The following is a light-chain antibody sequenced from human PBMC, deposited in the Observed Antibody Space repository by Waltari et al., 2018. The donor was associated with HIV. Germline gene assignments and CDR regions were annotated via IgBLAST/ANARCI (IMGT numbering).Light chain of an antibody. CDR1: KIGDKS. J-gene: IGLJ3*02. CDR3: QVWDGGSDPPGV. V-gene: IGLV3-21*02. Sequence: YVLTQPPSVSVAPGQTARMTGGGTKIGDKSVPWYQQRPGQAPVVVVYDDSDRPSGISERISGSNSGNTATLIISRVEAGDEADYYCQVWDGGSDPPGVFGGGTRLTVL. CDR2: DDS.